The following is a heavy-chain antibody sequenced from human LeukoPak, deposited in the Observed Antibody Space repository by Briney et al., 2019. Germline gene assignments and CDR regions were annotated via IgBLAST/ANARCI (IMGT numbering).Heavy chain of an antibody. D-gene: IGHD3-16*01. CDR2: INSDGSST. V-gene: IGHV3-74*01. Sequence: GGSLRLSCAASGFTFSSYWMHWVRQAPGKGLVWVSRINSDGSSTSYADSVKGRFTISRDNSKNTLYLQMNSLKTEDTAVYYCTRVLWSPSSYFDYWGQGTLVTVSS. CDR1: GFTFSSYW. CDR3: TRVLWSPSSYFDY. J-gene: IGHJ4*02.